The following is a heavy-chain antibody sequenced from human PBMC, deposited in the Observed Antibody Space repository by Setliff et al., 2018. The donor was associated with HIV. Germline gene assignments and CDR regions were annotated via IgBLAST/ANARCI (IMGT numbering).Heavy chain of an antibody. Sequence: GASVKVSCKASGYTFTSYYMHWVRQAPGQGLEWMGIINTSGGSTSYAKKFRGRVTMTRDTSTSTVYMELSSLRSEDTAVYYCAREYSSSSGGGAFDYWGQGTLVTVSS. D-gene: IGHD6-6*01. V-gene: IGHV1-46*01. J-gene: IGHJ4*02. CDR1: GYTFTSYY. CDR2: INTSGGST. CDR3: AREYSSSSGGGAFDY.